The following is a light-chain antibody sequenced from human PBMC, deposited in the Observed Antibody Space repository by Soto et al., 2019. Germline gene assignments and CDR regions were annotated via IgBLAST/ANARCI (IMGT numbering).Light chain of an antibody. V-gene: IGKV3-15*01. CDR1: QSVSSS. J-gene: IGKJ5*01. CDR2: GAS. Sequence: EIVLTPSPATLSVSPGERATLSCRASQSVSSSLAWYQQKPGQAPRLLIYGASARALGIPARFSGSGSGTEFSFTVTSLQSEDFAVYYCQQYDQWPITFGQGTRWRL. CDR3: QQYDQWPIT.